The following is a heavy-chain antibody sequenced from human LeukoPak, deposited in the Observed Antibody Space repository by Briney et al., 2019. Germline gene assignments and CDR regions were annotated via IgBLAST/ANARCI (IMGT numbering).Heavy chain of an antibody. V-gene: IGHV1-18*01. CDR3: ARDQLRYYGSNNYYSDMDF. CDR1: GYTFTSYG. CDR2: ISGNNGNT. J-gene: IGHJ6*02. D-gene: IGHD3-10*01. Sequence: EASVKVSCKASGYTFTSYGITWVRQAPGQGLEWMGWISGNNGNTNYAQKVQGRVTMTTDTSTSTAYMELRSLTSDDTAVYFCARDQLRYYGSNNYYSDMDFWGQGTTVTVSS.